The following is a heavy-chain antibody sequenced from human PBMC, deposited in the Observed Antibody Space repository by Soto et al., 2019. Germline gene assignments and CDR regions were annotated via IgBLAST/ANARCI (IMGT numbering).Heavy chain of an antibody. Sequence: QVQLVESGGGVVQPGTSLRLSCAAPRLIFSSYDMHWVRQAPGKGLEWVALIWSDGSRGFYADSVKGRFTISRDNSENILYLQMNLLGGEDTAVYYCAGEPKGGAYDMDVWGQGTTVTVSS. CDR3: AGEPKGGAYDMDV. CDR2: IWSDGSRG. D-gene: IGHD3-16*01. CDR1: RLIFSSYD. J-gene: IGHJ6*02. V-gene: IGHV3-33*01.